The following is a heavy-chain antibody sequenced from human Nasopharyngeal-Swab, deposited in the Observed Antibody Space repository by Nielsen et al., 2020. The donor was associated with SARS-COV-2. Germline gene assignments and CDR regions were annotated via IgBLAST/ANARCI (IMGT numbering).Heavy chain of an antibody. CDR2: IYYSGST. CDR3: ASVRYDILTGYSFFDY. J-gene: IGHJ4*02. Sequence: SDTLSLTCTVSGGSISSSSYYWGWIRQPPGKGLEWIGSIYYSGSTYYNPSLKSRVTISVDTSKNQFSLKLSSVTAADTAVYYCASVRYDILTGYSFFDYWGQGTLVTVSS. V-gene: IGHV4-39*07. D-gene: IGHD3-9*01. CDR1: GGSISSSSYY.